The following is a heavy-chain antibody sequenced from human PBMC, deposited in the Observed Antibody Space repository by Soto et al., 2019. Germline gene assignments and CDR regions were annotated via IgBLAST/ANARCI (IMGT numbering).Heavy chain of an antibody. CDR3: ARTLFGWGIWLDP. J-gene: IGHJ5*02. Sequence: SETLSLTCTVSGGSISSGGYYWSWIRQHPGKGLEWIGYIYYSGSTYYNPSLKSRVIISVDTSKNQFSLKLSSVTAADKAVFYCARTLFGWGIWLDPRGQGTLVTVSS. CDR2: IYYSGST. D-gene: IGHD3-10*02. CDR1: GGSISSGGYY. V-gene: IGHV4-31*03.